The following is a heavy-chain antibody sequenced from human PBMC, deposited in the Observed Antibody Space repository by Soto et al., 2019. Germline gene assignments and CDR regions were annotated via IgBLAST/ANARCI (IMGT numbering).Heavy chain of an antibody. V-gene: IGHV3-9*01. Sequence: PGGSLRLSCAASGFNFNDYGMHWVRQAPGKGLEWVSSISWNSVSIGYADSVKGRITISRDNAKNSLYLQMNSLRAEDTALYYCAKDMENGYNPYYYYGMDVWGQGTTVTVSS. CDR2: ISWNSVSI. D-gene: IGHD3-10*01. CDR3: AKDMENGYNPYYYYGMDV. J-gene: IGHJ6*02. CDR1: GFNFNDYG.